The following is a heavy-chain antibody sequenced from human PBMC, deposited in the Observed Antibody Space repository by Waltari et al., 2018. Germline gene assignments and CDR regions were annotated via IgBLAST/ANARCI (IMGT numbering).Heavy chain of an antibody. J-gene: IGHJ5*02. CDR2: INHDKGGT. CDR1: GYSFADYF. CDR3: ARRTSSADAP. V-gene: IGHV1-2*02. Sequence: QVQLVQSGAEVKQPGASVTVSCKASGYSFADYFLHWVRQAPGQGLEWMGRINHDKGGTNESQRFQGRLVLTRDTSINTAYMQLTSLTADDTAVYYCARRTSSADAPWGQGTLVTVSS.